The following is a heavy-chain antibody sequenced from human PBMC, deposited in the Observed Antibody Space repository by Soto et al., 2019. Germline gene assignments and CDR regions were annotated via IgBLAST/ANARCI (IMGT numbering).Heavy chain of an antibody. D-gene: IGHD1-1*01. J-gene: IGHJ4*02. CDR2: IWYDGSNK. CDR1: GFTFSSYG. CDR3: ATNGGFGTGTTDY. V-gene: IGHV3-33*01. Sequence: GGSLRLSCAASGFTFSSYGMHRVRQAPGKGLEWVAVIWYDGSNKYYADSVKGRFTVSRDNSKNTLYLQMTSLRAEDTAVYYCATNGGFGTGTTDYWGQGTLVTVSS.